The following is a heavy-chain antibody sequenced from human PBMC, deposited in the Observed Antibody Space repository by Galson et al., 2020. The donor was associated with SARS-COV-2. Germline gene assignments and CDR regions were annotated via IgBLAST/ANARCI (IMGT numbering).Heavy chain of an antibody. CDR1: GGSISSGSYY. J-gene: IGHJ6*02. V-gene: IGHV4-61*02. CDR2: IYTSGST. D-gene: IGHD5-12*01. Sequence: TLSLTCTVSGGSISSGSYYWSWIRQPAGKGLEWIGRIYTSGSTNYNPSLKSRVTISVDTSKNQFSLKLSSVTAADTAVYYCARESGVEMATSSGGDGMDVWGQGTTVTVSS. CDR3: ARESGVEMATSSGGDGMDV.